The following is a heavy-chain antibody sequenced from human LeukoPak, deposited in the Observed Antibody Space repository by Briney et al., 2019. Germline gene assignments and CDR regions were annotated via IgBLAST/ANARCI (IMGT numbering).Heavy chain of an antibody. CDR3: ARGWSGNY. CDR2: ISRSSGSSI. V-gene: IGHV3-48*03. CDR1: GFTFSNYE. J-gene: IGHJ4*02. D-gene: IGHD3-3*01. Sequence: GGSLRLSCAASGFTFSNYEMNWVRQAPGKGLEWVSYISRSSGSSIYYADSVKGRFTISRDDAMKSLYLEMNGLRAEDTAVYYCARGWSGNYWGQGTLVTVSS.